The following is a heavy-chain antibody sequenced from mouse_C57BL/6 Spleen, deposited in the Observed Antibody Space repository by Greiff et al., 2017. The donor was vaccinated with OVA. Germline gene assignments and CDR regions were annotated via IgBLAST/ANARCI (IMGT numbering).Heavy chain of an antibody. J-gene: IGHJ4*01. CDR1: GYTFTSYW. V-gene: IGHV1-59*01. CDR2: IDPSDNYS. CDR3: ARAGRGDAMDY. Sequence: QVQLQQPGAELVRPGTSVKLSCKASGYTFTSYWMHWVQQRPGQGLEWIGVIDPSDNYSNYNQKFKGKATLTVDTSSSTAYMQLSSLTSEDSAVYDCARAGRGDAMDYWGQGTSVTVSS. D-gene: IGHD1-1*01.